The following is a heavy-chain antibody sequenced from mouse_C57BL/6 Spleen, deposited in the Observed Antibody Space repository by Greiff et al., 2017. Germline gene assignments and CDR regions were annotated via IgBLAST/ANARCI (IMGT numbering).Heavy chain of an antibody. Sequence: QVQLQQSGAELVRPGTSVKVSCKASGYAFTNYLIEWVKQRPGQGLEWIGVINPGSGGTNYNEKFKGKATLTADKSSSPAYMQLSSLTSEDSAVYFCAREGTYGNYDAYWGQGTLVTVSA. J-gene: IGHJ3*01. CDR3: AREGTYGNYDAY. CDR2: INPGSGGT. D-gene: IGHD2-1*01. V-gene: IGHV1-54*01. CDR1: GYAFTNYL.